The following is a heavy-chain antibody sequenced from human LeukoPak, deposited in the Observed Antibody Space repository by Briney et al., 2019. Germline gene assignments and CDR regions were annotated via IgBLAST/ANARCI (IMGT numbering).Heavy chain of an antibody. Sequence: SETLSLTCTVSGGSISSGDYYWSWIRQPPGKGLEWIGYIYYSGSTYYNPSLKSRVTISVDTSKNQFSLKLSSVTAADTAVYYCARVMVRGVPATYYFDYWGQGTLVTVSS. D-gene: IGHD3-10*01. CDR3: ARVMVRGVPATYYFDY. V-gene: IGHV4-30-4*08. CDR2: IYYSGST. J-gene: IGHJ4*02. CDR1: GGSISSGDYY.